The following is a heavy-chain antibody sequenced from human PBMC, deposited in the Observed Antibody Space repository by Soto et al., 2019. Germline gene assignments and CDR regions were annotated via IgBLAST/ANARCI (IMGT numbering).Heavy chain of an antibody. CDR1: GGSFSGYY. Sequence: SETLSLTCAVYGGSFSGYYWSWIRQPPGKGLEWIGEINHSGSTNYNPSLKSRVTISVDTSKNQFSLKLSSVTAADTAVYYCARGPDCTNGVCYLDYWGQGTLVTVSS. J-gene: IGHJ4*02. CDR3: ARGPDCTNGVCYLDY. D-gene: IGHD2-8*01. V-gene: IGHV4-34*01. CDR2: INHSGST.